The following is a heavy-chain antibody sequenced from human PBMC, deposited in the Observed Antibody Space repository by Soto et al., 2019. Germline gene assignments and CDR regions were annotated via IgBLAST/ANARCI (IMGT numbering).Heavy chain of an antibody. CDR2: IKSKTDGGTT. V-gene: IGHV3-15*07. J-gene: IGHJ4*02. CDR1: GFTFSNAW. D-gene: IGHD4-17*01. Sequence: GGSLRLSCAASGFTFSNAWMNWVRQAPGKGLEWVGRIKSKTDGGTTDYAAPVKGRFTISRDDSKNTLYLQMNSLKTEDTAVYYCTTGPDDYGDYAELIHWGQGTLVTVSS. CDR3: TTGPDDYGDYAELIH.